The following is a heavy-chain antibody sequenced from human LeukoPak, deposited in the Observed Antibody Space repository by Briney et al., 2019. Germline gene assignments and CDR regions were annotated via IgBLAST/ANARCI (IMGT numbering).Heavy chain of an antibody. J-gene: IGHJ4*02. CDR3: AKVATDTIGYYFDY. Sequence: KPSETLSLTCTVSGGSISSSSYYWGWIRQPPGKGLEWIGSIYYSGSTYYNPSLKSRVTISVDTSKNQFSLKLSSVTAADTAVYYCAKVATDTIGYYFDYWGQGTLVTVSS. D-gene: IGHD3-22*01. CDR1: GGSISSSSYY. V-gene: IGHV4-39*07. CDR2: IYYSGST.